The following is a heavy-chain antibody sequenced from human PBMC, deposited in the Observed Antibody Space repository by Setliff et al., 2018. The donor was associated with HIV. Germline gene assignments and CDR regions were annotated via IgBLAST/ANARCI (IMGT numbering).Heavy chain of an antibody. J-gene: IGHJ3*01. Sequence: PGGSLRLSCAASGLTLSNSAMTWVRQKPGRGLEWVSLIQSGGIIYYADSVKGRFTISRDNSNNTLSLQMSSLRAEDTALYCCAKLDYYDYSGSWARKVAIDFWGRGTMVTVS. D-gene: IGHD3-22*01. CDR2: IQSGGII. V-gene: IGHV3-23*01. CDR1: GLTLSNSA. CDR3: AKLDYYDYSGSWARKVAIDF.